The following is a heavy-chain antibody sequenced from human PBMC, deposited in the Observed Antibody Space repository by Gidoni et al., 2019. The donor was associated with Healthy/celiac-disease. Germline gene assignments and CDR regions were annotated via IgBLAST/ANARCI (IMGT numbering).Heavy chain of an antibody. CDR1: GFTFRSYG. CDR3: ARDQDTAMVIDY. D-gene: IGHD5-18*01. J-gene: IGHJ4*02. CDR2: IWYEGSNK. V-gene: IGHV3-33*01. Sequence: QVQLVASGGSVVQPGRSLRLSCAASGFTFRSYGMLWVRQAPGKGLEWVAVIWYEGSNKYYADSVKGRFTISRDNSKNTLYLQMNSLRAEDTAVYYCARDQDTAMVIDYWGQGTLVTVSS.